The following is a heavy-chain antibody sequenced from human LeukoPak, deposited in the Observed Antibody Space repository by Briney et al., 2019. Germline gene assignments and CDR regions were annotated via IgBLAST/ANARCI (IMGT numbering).Heavy chain of an antibody. D-gene: IGHD6-19*01. CDR1: GDSVSSNSAA. CDR2: TYYRSKWYN. CDR3: ARGGSYSSGRYNWFDP. J-gene: IGHJ5*02. V-gene: IGHV6-1*01. Sequence: SQTLSLTCAISGDSVSSNSAAWNWIRQSPSRGLEWLGRTYYRSKWYNDYAVSVKSRITINPDTSKNQFSLQLNSVAPEDTAVYYCARGGSYSSGRYNWFDPWGQGTLVTVSS.